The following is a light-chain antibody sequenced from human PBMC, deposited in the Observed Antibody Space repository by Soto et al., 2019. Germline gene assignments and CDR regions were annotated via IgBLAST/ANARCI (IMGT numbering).Light chain of an antibody. CDR2: SNN. CDR1: SSNIGSNS. CDR3: AACDDSLNGR. J-gene: IGLJ2*01. V-gene: IGLV1-44*01. Sequence: QSVLTQPPSASGTPGQRVTISCSGSSSNIGSNSVNWYQQLPGTAPKLLIYSNNQRPSGVPDRFSGSKSGTSASLAISGLQSEDEADYYCAACDDSLNGRFGGGTKLTVL.